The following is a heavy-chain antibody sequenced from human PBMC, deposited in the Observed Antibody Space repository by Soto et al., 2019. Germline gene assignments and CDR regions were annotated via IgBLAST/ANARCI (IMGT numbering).Heavy chain of an antibody. CDR2: TYYTSKWYY. V-gene: IGHV6-1*01. CDR3: RRSKKALGV. J-gene: IGHJ4*02. CDR1: GDSVASNSTA. D-gene: IGHD3-16*02. Sequence: PSQTLSLTCAISGDSVASNSTAWNWIRQSPSRGLEWLGRTYYTSKWYYDYAVSVKSRITFISDTSKNQFSLQLNSVTPDDPAVNYCRRSKKALGVWGQGLLVTVSS.